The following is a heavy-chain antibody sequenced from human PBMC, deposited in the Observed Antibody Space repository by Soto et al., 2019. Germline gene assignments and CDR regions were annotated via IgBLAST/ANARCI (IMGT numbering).Heavy chain of an antibody. Sequence: SETLSLTCTVSGGSISSYYWSWIRQPPGKGLEWIGYVYYSGSTNYNPSLKSRVTISIDTSKNQFSLKLSSVTAADTAVYYCATYANYNHYWGQGTLVTVSS. CDR3: ATYANYNHY. CDR1: GGSISSYY. J-gene: IGHJ4*02. D-gene: IGHD4-4*01. CDR2: VYYSGST. V-gene: IGHV4-59*01.